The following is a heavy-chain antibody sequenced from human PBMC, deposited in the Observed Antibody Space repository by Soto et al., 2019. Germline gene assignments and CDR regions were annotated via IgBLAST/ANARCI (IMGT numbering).Heavy chain of an antibody. V-gene: IGHV4-59*01. D-gene: IGHD6-6*01. CDR2: IYYSGST. Sequence: PSETLSLTCTVSGGSISSYYWSWIRQPPGKGLEWIGYIYYSGSTNYNPSLKSRVTISVDTSKNQFSLKLSSVTAADTAVYYCARDLSEYSGGVGFDYWGQGTLVTVSS. CDR1: GGSISSYY. CDR3: ARDLSEYSGGVGFDY. J-gene: IGHJ4*02.